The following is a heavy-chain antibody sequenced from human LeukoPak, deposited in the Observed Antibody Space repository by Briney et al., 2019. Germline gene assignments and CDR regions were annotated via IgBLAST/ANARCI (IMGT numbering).Heavy chain of an antibody. CDR1: GYTFTGYY. V-gene: IGHV1-2*02. CDR2: INPNSGGT. D-gene: IGHD4-17*01. Sequence: ASVKVSCKASGYTFTGYYMHWVRQAPGQGLEWMGWINPNSGGTNYAQKLQGRVTMTRDTSISTAYMELSRLRSDDAAVYYCARVKTTVTTGSPFDPWGQGTLVTVSS. J-gene: IGHJ5*02. CDR3: ARVKTTVTTGSPFDP.